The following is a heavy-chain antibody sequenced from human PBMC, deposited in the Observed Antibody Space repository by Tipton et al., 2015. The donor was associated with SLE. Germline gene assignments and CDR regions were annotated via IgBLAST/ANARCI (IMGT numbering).Heavy chain of an antibody. D-gene: IGHD5-18*01. CDR1: GGSISSGDYY. V-gene: IGHV4-30-4*01. J-gene: IGHJ4*02. Sequence: TLSLTCTVSGGSISSGDYYWSWIRQPPGKGLEWIGYIYYSGSTYYNPSLKSRVTISVDTSKNQFSLKLSSVTAADTAVYYCARGGLYSYGWGALGNWGQGTLVTVSS. CDR3: ARGGLYSYGWGALGN. CDR2: IYYSGST.